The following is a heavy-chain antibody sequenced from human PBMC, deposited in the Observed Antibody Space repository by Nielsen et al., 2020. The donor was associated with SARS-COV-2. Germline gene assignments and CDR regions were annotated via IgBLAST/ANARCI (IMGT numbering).Heavy chain of an antibody. Sequence: WVRQAPGQGLEWMGWISAYNGNTNYAQKLQGRVTMTTDTSTSTAYMELRSLRSDDTAVYYCARGLELVRFGELLIWGQGTLVTVSS. D-gene: IGHD3-10*01. J-gene: IGHJ4*02. CDR2: ISAYNGNT. CDR3: ARGLELVRFGELLI. V-gene: IGHV1-18*01.